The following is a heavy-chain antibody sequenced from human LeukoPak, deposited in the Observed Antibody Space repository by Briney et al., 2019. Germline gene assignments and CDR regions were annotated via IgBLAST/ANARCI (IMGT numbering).Heavy chain of an antibody. J-gene: IGHJ4*02. D-gene: IGHD5-12*01. V-gene: IGHV5-51*01. CDR3: ARPSNSDYDY. CDR1: GYSFSNYW. Sequence: GEALKISCKASGYSFSNYWIGWVRQMPGKGLEWMGIIYPGDSDTRYSPSFQGQVTISADKSISTAYLQWSSLKASDTAMYYCARPSNSDYDYWGQGALVTVSS. CDR2: IYPGDSDT.